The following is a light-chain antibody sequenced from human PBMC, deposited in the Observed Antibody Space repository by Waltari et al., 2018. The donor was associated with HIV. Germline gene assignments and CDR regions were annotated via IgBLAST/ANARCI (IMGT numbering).Light chain of an antibody. Sequence: QTVVTQEPSLTVSPGGTVTLTCASSTGAVTSAYYPNWFRLKPGQAPRALIYSTNYKHSWTPVRFSGSLLGGKAALTLSGVQPEDEAEYYCQLYYVGAWVFGGGTKLTVL. J-gene: IGLJ3*02. CDR1: TGAVTSAYY. CDR2: STN. V-gene: IGLV7-43*01. CDR3: QLYYVGAWV.